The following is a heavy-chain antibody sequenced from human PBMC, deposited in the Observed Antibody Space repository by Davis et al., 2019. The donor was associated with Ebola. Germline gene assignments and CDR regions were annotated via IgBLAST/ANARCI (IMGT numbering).Heavy chain of an antibody. V-gene: IGHV3-23*01. CDR3: AKQVDFWSGRSFDY. Sequence: GESLKISCAASGFTFSNYAMSWVRQAPGKGLEWVSGISGSGATTYYADSVKGRFTISRDNSKNTLYLQMNSLRAEDTAVYYCAKQVDFWSGRSFDYWGQGTLVTVSS. D-gene: IGHD3-3*01. J-gene: IGHJ4*02. CDR1: GFTFSNYA. CDR2: ISGSGATT.